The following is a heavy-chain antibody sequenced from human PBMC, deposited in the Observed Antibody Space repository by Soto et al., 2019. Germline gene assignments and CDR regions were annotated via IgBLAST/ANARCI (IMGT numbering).Heavy chain of an antibody. CDR3: ARDGAAGGDWYFDL. Sequence: QVQLQESGPGLVKPSQTLSLTCTVSGGSISSGGYYWSWIRQHPGKGLEWIGYIYYSGSTYYNPSLKSRVTXXVXTXXNQFSLKLSSVTAADTAVYYCARDGAAGGDWYFDLWGRGTLVTVSS. CDR1: GGSISSGGYY. J-gene: IGHJ2*01. D-gene: IGHD6-13*01. CDR2: IYYSGST. V-gene: IGHV4-31*03.